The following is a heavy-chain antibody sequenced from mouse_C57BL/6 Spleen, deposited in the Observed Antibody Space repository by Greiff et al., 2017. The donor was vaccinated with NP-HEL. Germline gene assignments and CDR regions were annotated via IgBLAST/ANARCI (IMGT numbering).Heavy chain of an antibody. CDR2: ISDGGSYT. V-gene: IGHV5-4*03. Sequence: EVMLVESGGGLVKPGGSLKLSCAASGFTFSSYAMSWVRQTPEKRLEWVATISDGGSYTYYPDNVKGRFTISRDNAKNNLYLQMSHLKSEDTAMYYCARASPYYYPDYWGQGTTLTVSS. D-gene: IGHD1-1*01. J-gene: IGHJ2*01. CDR3: ARASPYYYPDY. CDR1: GFTFSSYA.